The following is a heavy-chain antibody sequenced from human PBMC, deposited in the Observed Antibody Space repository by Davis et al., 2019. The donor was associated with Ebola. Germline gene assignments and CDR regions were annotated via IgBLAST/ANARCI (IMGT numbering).Heavy chain of an antibody. Sequence: PGGSLRLSCAAFGFTFSNYAMSWVRQAPGGGLEWVSGISASGADIKYADSVRGRFSISRDDSKSTLYLQMDSLRVEDTAVFYCAEGGTNNFLGANWGQGTLVTVSS. CDR1: GFTFSNYA. CDR3: AEGGTNNFLGAN. D-gene: IGHD2-8*01. J-gene: IGHJ4*02. V-gene: IGHV3-23*01. CDR2: ISASGADI.